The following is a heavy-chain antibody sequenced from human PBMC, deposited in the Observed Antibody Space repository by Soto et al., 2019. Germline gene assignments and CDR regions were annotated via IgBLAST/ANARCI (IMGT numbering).Heavy chain of an antibody. CDR1: GFTFSRYG. D-gene: IGHD2-2*01. J-gene: IGHJ5*01. CDR2: ISSSTSYV. V-gene: IGHV3-21*06. Sequence: EVQLVESGGGLVKPGGSLRLSCAASGFTFSRYGMNWLRQAPGKGLEWVASISSSTSYVYYADSVKGRFSTSRENAKNMLYLEMYALRTEDTAVYYCARDPAEGRVGNWFESWGEGTLVAVSS. CDR3: ARDPAEGRVGNWFES.